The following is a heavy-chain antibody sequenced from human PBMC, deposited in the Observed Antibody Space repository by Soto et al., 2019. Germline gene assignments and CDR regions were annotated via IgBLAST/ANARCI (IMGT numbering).Heavy chain of an antibody. CDR1: GFTLRSYA. V-gene: IGHV3-23*01. Sequence: PGGSLRLSCEASGFTLRSYAMTWVRQAPGKGLEWVSLISANDVGTYYAESVKTRFTISTDQSRNTVYLQMDSLLADDTAIYYCAKAKNDYNWDNRPPFDYWGQGTLVTVSS. CDR3: AKAKNDYNWDNRPPFDY. D-gene: IGHD1-20*01. CDR2: ISANDVGT. J-gene: IGHJ4*02.